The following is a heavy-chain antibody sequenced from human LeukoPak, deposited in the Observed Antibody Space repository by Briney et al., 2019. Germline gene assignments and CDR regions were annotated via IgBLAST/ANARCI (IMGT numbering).Heavy chain of an antibody. J-gene: IGHJ4*02. V-gene: IGHV3-23*01. D-gene: IGHD1-14*01. CDR3: AKDLYGISDY. CDR2: ISGSGGST. Sequence: AGGSLRLSCAASGFTFSSYGMSWVRQAPGKGLEWVSAISGSGGSTYYADSVKGRFTISRDNSKSTLYLQMNSLRAEDTAVYYCAKDLYGISDYWGQGTLVTVSS. CDR1: GFTFSSYG.